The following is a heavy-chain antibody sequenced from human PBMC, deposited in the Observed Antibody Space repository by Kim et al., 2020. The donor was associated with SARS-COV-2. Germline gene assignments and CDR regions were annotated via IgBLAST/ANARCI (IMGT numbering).Heavy chain of an antibody. D-gene: IGHD1-20*01. J-gene: IGHJ6*02. CDR3: ASTRNNWNDQSGMDV. CDR1: GGSISSSSYY. Sequence: SETLSLTCTVSGGSISSSSYYWGWIRQPPGKGLEWIGSIYYSGSTYYNPSLKSRVTISVDTSKNQFSLKLSSVTAADTAVYYCASTRNNWNDQSGMDVWGQGTTVTVSS. CDR2: IYYSGST. V-gene: IGHV4-39*01.